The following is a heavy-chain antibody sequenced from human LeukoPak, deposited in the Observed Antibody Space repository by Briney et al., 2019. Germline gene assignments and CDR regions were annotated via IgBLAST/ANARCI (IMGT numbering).Heavy chain of an antibody. CDR3: ARAPDGSGAY. CDR2: ISYDGSNK. CDR1: GFTFSSYA. J-gene: IGHJ4*02. V-gene: IGHV3-30-3*01. Sequence: GGSLRLSCAASGFTFSSYAVHWVRQAPGKGLEWVAVISYDGSNKYYADSVKGRFTISRDNSKNTLYLQMNSLRAEDTAVYYCARAPDGSGAYWGQGTLVTVSS. D-gene: IGHD3-10*01.